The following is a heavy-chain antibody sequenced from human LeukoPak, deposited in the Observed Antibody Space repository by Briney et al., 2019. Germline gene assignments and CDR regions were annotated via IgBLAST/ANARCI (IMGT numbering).Heavy chain of an antibody. D-gene: IGHD1-26*01. CDR2: ISYDGSNK. CDR3: AKVSGVFIVGAYDY. J-gene: IGHJ4*01. CDR1: GFTFSSYG. Sequence: GGSLRLSCAASGFTFSSYGMHWVRQAPGKGLEWGAVISYDGSNKYYADSVKGRFTISRDNSKNTLYLQMNSLRAEDTAVYYCAKVSGVFIVGAYDYWGQGTLGTVSS. V-gene: IGHV3-30*18.